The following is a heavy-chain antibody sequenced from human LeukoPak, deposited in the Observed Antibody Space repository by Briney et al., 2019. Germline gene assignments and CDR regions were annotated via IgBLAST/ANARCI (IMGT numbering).Heavy chain of an antibody. Sequence: SETLSLTCTVSGGSISNYYWSWIRQPPGKGLEWIGYTSDSGTTNYNPSLKNRATTSLDTSKNQFSLQLRSVTAADTAVYYCARDFMVRGDQVNYYYYYMDVWGTGATITVSS. CDR3: ARDFMVRGDQVNYYYYYMDV. D-gene: IGHD3-10*01. J-gene: IGHJ6*03. CDR1: GGSISNYY. CDR2: TSDSGTT. V-gene: IGHV4-59*01.